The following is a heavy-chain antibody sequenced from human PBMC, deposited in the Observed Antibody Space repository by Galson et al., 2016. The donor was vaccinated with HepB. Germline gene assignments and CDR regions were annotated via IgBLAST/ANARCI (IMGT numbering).Heavy chain of an antibody. D-gene: IGHD4-23*01. CDR3: ARDGGSRRWPLDYYYGMDV. CDR2: ISYDGNNK. CDR1: GFTFSSYA. V-gene: IGHV3-30-3*01. Sequence: SLRLSCAASGFTFSSYAMHWVRQAPGKGLEWVAVISYDGNNKYYADSVKGRFTISRDNSKNTLYLQMNSLRAEDTAVYYCARDGGSRRWPLDYYYGMDVWGKGTTVTVSS. J-gene: IGHJ6*04.